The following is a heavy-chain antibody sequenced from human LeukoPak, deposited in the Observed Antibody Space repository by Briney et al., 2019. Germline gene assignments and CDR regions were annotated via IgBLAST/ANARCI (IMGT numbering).Heavy chain of an antibody. Sequence: SETLSLTCAVYGGSFSGYYWSWIRQPPGKGLEWIGEINHSGSTNYNPSLKSRVTISVDTSKNQFSLKLSSLTAADTAVYYCARGRYYYGMDVWGKGTTVTVSS. CDR3: ARGRYYYGMDV. CDR1: GGSFSGYY. V-gene: IGHV4-34*01. J-gene: IGHJ6*04. CDR2: INHSGST.